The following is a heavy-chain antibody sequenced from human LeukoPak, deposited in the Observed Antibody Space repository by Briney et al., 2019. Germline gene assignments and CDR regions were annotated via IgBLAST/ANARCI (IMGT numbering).Heavy chain of an antibody. D-gene: IGHD3-10*01. J-gene: IGHJ6*02. Sequence: GGSLRLSCAASEFAFGDFWMSWVRQTPGKGLESVATIKQDGSAKEYVDSVKGRFTISRDNAKESLYLQMNNLRADDTGVYYCAREKREGLWFGELFRFQYCGLDVWGQGTTVIVSS. CDR2: IKQDGSAK. CDR3: AREKREGLWFGELFRFQYCGLDV. CDR1: EFAFGDFW. V-gene: IGHV3-7*01.